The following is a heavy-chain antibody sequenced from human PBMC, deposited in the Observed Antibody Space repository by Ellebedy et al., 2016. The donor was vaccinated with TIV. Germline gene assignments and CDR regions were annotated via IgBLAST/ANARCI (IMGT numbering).Heavy chain of an antibody. CDR2: IYHSGTT. CDR3: ATDRDRRWFYF. V-gene: IGHV4-4*02. CDR1: GGSISSNW. Sequence: SETLSLTXAVSGGSISSNWWSWVRQPPGKGLEWIGQIYHSGTTNYNPSLKSRVTMSVDTSQFSLKLTSVTAADTAVYYCATDRDRRWFYFWGQGTLVTVSS. J-gene: IGHJ5*01.